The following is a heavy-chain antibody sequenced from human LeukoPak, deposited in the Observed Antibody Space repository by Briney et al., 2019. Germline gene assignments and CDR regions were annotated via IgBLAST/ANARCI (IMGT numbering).Heavy chain of an antibody. J-gene: IGHJ4*02. CDR3: ARSYYYDSSGAFDY. V-gene: IGHV1-46*01. D-gene: IGHD3-22*01. CDR1: GYTFTNYY. CDR2: FNPSGGST. Sequence: ASVKVSCKASGYTFTNYYMHWVRQAPGQGLEWMGTFNPSGGSTTYAPKFQGRVTMTRDTSTSTVYMDLSSLRSEDTAVYYCARSYYYDSSGAFDYWGQGTLVTVSS.